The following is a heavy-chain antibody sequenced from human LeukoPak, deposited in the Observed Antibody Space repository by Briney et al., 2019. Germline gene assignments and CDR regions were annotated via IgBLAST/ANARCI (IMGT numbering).Heavy chain of an antibody. J-gene: IGHJ4*02. V-gene: IGHV3-30*03. CDR1: GFTFSSYG. Sequence: GGSLRLSCAASGFTFSSYGMHWVRQAPGKGLEWVAVISYDGSNKYYADSVKGRFTISRDNSKNTLYLQMNSLRAEDTAVYYCARYYYDSSGQGGLDYWGQGTLVTVSS. CDR2: ISYDGSNK. CDR3: ARYYYDSSGQGGLDY. D-gene: IGHD3-22*01.